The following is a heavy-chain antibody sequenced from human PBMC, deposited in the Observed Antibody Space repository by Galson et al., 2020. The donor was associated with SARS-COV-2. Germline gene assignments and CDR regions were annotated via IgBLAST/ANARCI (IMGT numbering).Heavy chain of an antibody. D-gene: IGHD6-13*01. CDR3: ARDIPAIAAAVTDAFDI. J-gene: IGHJ3*02. V-gene: IGHV1-58*01. Sequence: SVKVSCKASGFTFTSSAVQWVRQARGQRLEWIGWVVIGTGNTNYAQNFQERVTITRDMSTNTAYMELSSLRSEDTAVYYCARDIPAIAAAVTDAFDIWGQGTMVNVSS. CDR1: GFTFTSSA. CDR2: VVIGTGNT.